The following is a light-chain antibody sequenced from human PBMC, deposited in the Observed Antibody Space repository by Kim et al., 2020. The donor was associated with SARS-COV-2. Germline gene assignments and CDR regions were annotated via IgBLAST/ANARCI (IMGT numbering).Light chain of an antibody. CDR2: RNN. CDR3: AAWDDSLSVFYV. J-gene: IGLJ1*01. V-gene: IGLV1-47*01. CDR1: RSNNGSNY. Sequence: RVPISYSGSRSNNGSNYVYWYQQLPGTAPKLLIYRNNQRPSGVPDRFSGSKSGTSASLAISGLRSEDEADYYCAAWDDSLSVFYVFGTGTKVTVL.